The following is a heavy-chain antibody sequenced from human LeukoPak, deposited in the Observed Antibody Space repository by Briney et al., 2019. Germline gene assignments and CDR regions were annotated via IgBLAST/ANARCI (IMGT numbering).Heavy chain of an antibody. CDR1: GYTFTGYY. Sequence: ASVKVSCKASGYTFTGYYMHWVRQAPGQGLEWMGWINPNSGGTNYAQKFQGRVTMTRDTSISTAYMELSRLRSDDTAVYYCAREFGTWGYYGMDVWGQGTTVTVSS. V-gene: IGHV1-2*02. CDR2: INPNSGGT. J-gene: IGHJ6*02. CDR3: AREFGTWGYYGMDV. D-gene: IGHD3-16*01.